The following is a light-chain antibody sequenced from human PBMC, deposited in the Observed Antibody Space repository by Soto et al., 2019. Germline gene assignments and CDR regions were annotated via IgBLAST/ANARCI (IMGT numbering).Light chain of an antibody. Sequence: DIVMTQSPLSLPVTPGEPASISCRSSQSLLHSNGYNYLDWYLQKTGQSPQLLIYLGSNLASEVPYRFSGSGSGTDFTLKISRVEAEDVGVYYCMQALQSPLTFGQGTKLEIK. CDR3: MQALQSPLT. CDR1: QSLLHSNGYNY. CDR2: LGS. V-gene: IGKV2-28*01. J-gene: IGKJ2*01.